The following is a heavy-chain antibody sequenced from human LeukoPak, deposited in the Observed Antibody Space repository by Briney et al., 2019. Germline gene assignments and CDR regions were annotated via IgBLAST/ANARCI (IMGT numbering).Heavy chain of an antibody. Sequence: PSETLSLTCTVSGGSVSSGSYYWSWIRQPPGKGLEWIGYIYYSGSTNYNPSLKSRVTISVDTSKNQFSLKLSSVTAADTAVYYCARGENDSSGYYMDYWGQGTLVTVSS. CDR3: ARGENDSSGYYMDY. V-gene: IGHV4-61*01. CDR2: IYYSGST. J-gene: IGHJ4*02. CDR1: GGSVSSGSYY. D-gene: IGHD3-22*01.